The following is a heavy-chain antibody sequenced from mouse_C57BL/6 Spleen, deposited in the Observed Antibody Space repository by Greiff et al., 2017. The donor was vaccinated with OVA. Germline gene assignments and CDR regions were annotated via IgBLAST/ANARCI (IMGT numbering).Heavy chain of an antibody. V-gene: IGHV2-2*01. CDR3: ARNWDTTVVGAMDY. CDR1: GFSLTSYG. Sequence: VKLMESGPGLVQPSQSLSITCTVSGFSLTSYGVHWVRQSPGKGLEWLGVIWSGGSTDYNAAFISRLSISKDNSKSQVFFKMNSLQADDTAIYYCARNWDTTVVGAMDYWGQGTSVTVSS. J-gene: IGHJ4*01. CDR2: IWSGGST. D-gene: IGHD1-1*01.